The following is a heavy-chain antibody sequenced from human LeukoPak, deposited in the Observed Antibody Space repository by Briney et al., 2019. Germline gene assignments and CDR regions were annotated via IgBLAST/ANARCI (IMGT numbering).Heavy chain of an antibody. J-gene: IGHJ6*03. CDR1: GGSISSGSYY. D-gene: IGHD1-26*01. CDR3: ALGGWELKDYYYCYMDV. CDR2: IYTSGST. Sequence: SETLSLTCTVSGGSISSGSYYWSWIRQPAGKGLEWIGRIYTSGSTNYNPSLKSRVTISVDTSKNQFSLKLSSVTAADTAVYYCALGGWELKDYYYCYMDVWGKGTTVTVSS. V-gene: IGHV4-61*02.